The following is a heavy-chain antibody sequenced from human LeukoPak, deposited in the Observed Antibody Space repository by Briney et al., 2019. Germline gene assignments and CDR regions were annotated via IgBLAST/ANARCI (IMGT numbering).Heavy chain of an antibody. D-gene: IGHD5-24*01. J-gene: IGHJ3*02. CDR3: ARGGGYTWYAFDI. CDR1: GFTFSSYS. Sequence: GGSLRLSCAASGFTFSSYSMNWVRQAPGKGLEWISYISSSSSLIYYADSVKGRFTISRDNAKNSLYLQMNSLRAGDTAVYYCARGGGYTWYAFDIWGQGTMVTVSS. V-gene: IGHV3-48*01. CDR2: ISSSSSLI.